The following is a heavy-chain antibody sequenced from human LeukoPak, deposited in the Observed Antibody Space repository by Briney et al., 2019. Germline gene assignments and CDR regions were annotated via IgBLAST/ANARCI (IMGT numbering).Heavy chain of an antibody. Sequence: SETLSLTCTVSGGSISSGGYYWSWIRQHPGKGLEWIGYIYYSGSTYYNPSLKSRVTISVDTSKNQFSLKLSSVTAADTAVYYCARETVLLWFGEYLWGQGTLVTVSS. CDR1: GGSISSGGYY. CDR3: ARETVLLWFGEYL. J-gene: IGHJ5*02. V-gene: IGHV4-31*03. CDR2: IYYSGST. D-gene: IGHD3-10*01.